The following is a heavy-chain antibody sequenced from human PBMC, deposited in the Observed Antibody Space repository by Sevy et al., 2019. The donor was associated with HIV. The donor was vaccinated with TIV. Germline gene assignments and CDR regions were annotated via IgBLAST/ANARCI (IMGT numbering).Heavy chain of an antibody. CDR3: AKDRVSGTYYTGDFDY. CDR1: GFTFSTYA. Sequence: GGSLRLSCAASGFTFSTYAMTWVRQAPGKGLEWVSVITISGGSTYYADSVKGRFTISRDNSKNNLYLQMNSLGAEDTAVYYCAKDRVSGTYYTGDFDYWGQGTLVTVSS. V-gene: IGHV3-23*01. J-gene: IGHJ4*02. D-gene: IGHD3-10*01. CDR2: ITISGGST.